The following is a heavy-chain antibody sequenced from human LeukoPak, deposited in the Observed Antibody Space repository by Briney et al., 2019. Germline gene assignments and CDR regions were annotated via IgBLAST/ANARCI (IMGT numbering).Heavy chain of an antibody. Sequence: PGGSLRLSCAASGFTFSSYSMNWVRQAPGKGLEWVSHISSTSSTIYYADSVKGRFTISRGNAKNSLYLQMNSLRAEDTAVYYCARDFSYFANSAYSGDGMDVWGQGTTVAVSS. CDR2: ISSTSSTI. J-gene: IGHJ6*02. CDR1: GFTFSSYS. D-gene: IGHD3-22*01. V-gene: IGHV3-48*01. CDR3: ARDFSYFANSAYSGDGMDV.